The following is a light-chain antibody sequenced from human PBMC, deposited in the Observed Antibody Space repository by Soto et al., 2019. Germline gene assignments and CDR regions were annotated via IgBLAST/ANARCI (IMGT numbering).Light chain of an antibody. CDR2: DVS. CDR1: SSDVGGYNY. Sequence: QSALTQPASVSGSPGQSITISSSGSSSDVGGYNYVSWYQHHAGKAPKLLIYDVSIRPSGVSNRFSGSKSGNTASLTISGLQAEDEADYYCSSYTSSSALNVFGTGTKLTVL. CDR3: SSYTSSSALNV. V-gene: IGLV2-14*03. J-gene: IGLJ1*01.